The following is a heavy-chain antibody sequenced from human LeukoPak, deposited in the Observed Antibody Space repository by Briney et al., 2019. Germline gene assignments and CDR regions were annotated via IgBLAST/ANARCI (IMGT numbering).Heavy chain of an antibody. V-gene: IGHV4-30-2*01. Sequence: SQTLSLTCTVSGGSISSGGYYWSWLRQPPGKDLEWIGYIYHSGSTYYSPSLKSRVTISVDKSKNQFSLKLSSVTAADTAVYYCARDLGPRSRGPPFDPWGQGTLVTVSS. D-gene: IGHD3-22*01. CDR2: IYHSGST. J-gene: IGHJ5*02. CDR3: ARDLGPRSRGPPFDP. CDR1: GGSISSGGYY.